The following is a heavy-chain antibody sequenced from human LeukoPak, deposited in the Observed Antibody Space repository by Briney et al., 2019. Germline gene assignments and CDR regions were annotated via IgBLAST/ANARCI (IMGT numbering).Heavy chain of an antibody. CDR3: TRDPAKWELPIDH. J-gene: IGHJ4*02. CDR2: ISSDGSST. V-gene: IGHV3-74*01. CDR1: GFTFSSDW. D-gene: IGHD1-26*01. Sequence: GGSLRLSCAASGFTFSSDWMHWVRQAPGKGLVWVSRISSDGSSTTYADSVKGPFTISRDNAKNTLYLQMNSLRAEDTAVYYCTRDPAKWELPIDHWGQGTLVTVSS.